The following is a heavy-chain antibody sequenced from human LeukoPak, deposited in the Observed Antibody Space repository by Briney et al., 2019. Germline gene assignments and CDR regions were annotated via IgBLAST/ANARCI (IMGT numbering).Heavy chain of an antibody. J-gene: IGHJ6*03. CDR3: ARGRNYYYYMDV. CDR1: GGSFSGYY. CDR2: INHSGST. Sequence: SETLSLTCAVYGGSFSGYYWSWIRQPPGKGLEWIGEINHSGSTNYNPSLKSRVTISVDTSKNQFSLKLSSVTAADTAVYYCARGRNYYYYMDVWGKETTVTVSS. V-gene: IGHV4-34*01.